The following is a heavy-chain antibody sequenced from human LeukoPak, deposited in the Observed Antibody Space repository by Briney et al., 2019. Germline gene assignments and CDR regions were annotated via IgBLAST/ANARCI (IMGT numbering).Heavy chain of an antibody. D-gene: IGHD7-27*01. J-gene: IGHJ4*02. V-gene: IGHV4-38-2*02. Sequence: SETLSLTCAVYGGSFSGYYWGWIRQPPGKGLEWIGSIYHSGSTYYNPSLKSRVTISVDTSRNQFSLKLSSVTAADTAVYYCARDQGPLTGYYFDYWGQGTLVTVSS. CDR3: ARDQGPLTGYYFDY. CDR1: GGSFSGYY. CDR2: IYHSGST.